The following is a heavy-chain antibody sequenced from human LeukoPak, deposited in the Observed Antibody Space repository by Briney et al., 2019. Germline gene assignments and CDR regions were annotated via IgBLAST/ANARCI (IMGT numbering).Heavy chain of an antibody. D-gene: IGHD3-10*01. Sequence: ASVKVSCKASGGTFSSYAISWVRQAPGQGLECMGWISAYNGNTNYAQRVQGRVTMTTDTSTSTAYMELRSLRSDDTAVYYCAGVSKGPYYASGTYYGAFDIWGQGTMVTVSS. CDR3: AGVSKGPYYASGTYYGAFDI. V-gene: IGHV1-18*01. CDR2: ISAYNGNT. CDR1: GGTFSSYA. J-gene: IGHJ3*02.